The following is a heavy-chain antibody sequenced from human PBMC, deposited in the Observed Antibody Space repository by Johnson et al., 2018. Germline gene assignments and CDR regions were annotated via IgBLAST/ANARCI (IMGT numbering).Heavy chain of an antibody. V-gene: IGHV3-33*01. J-gene: IGHJ6*02. Sequence: LVESGGGVVQPGRSLRLSCAASGFTFSTYGMHWVRQAPGKGLEWVAIIWYDGSNKYYADSVKGRFTISRDNSKNTLYLEIDSLRAEDTAMYYCARVSSSPYYFYGLDVWGQGTTVTVSS. CDR2: IWYDGSNK. CDR1: GFTFSTYG. D-gene: IGHD6-19*01. CDR3: ARVSSSPYYFYGLDV.